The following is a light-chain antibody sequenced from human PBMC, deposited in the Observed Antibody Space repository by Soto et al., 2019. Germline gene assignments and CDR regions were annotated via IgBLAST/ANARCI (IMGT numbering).Light chain of an antibody. Sequence: EIVLTQSPATLSLSPGERATLSCRASQSVSNFLAWYQQKPGQAPRLLIYDASTRATGIPARFSGSGSGTDFALTSSSLEPEDFGVYYCQQRRTWPPLTFGGGTKVEIK. CDR3: QQRRTWPPLT. V-gene: IGKV3-11*01. J-gene: IGKJ4*01. CDR2: DAS. CDR1: QSVSNF.